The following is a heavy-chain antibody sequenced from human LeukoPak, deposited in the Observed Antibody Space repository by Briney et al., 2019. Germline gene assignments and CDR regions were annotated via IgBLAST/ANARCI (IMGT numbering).Heavy chain of an antibody. D-gene: IGHD6-19*01. Sequence: SETLSLTCTVSGGSISSYYWSWIRQPAGKGLEWIGRIYTSGSTNHNPSLKSRVTMSVDTSKNQFSLKLSSVTAADTAVYYCARNQRLVRSSVAYYFDYWGQGTLVTVSS. CDR1: GGSISSYY. J-gene: IGHJ4*02. CDR2: IYTSGST. V-gene: IGHV4-4*07. CDR3: ARNQRLVRSSVAYYFDY.